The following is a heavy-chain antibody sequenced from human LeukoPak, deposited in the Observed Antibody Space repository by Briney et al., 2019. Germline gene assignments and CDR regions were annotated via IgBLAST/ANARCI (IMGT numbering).Heavy chain of an antibody. CDR3: ARDQRGSYYGFFDY. V-gene: IGHV3-48*03. CDR2: ISSSGSTT. CDR1: GFTFSSYE. D-gene: IGHD1-26*01. Sequence: GGSLRLSCAASGFTFSSYEMNWVRQAPGKGLEWVSYISSSGSTTHYADSVKGRFTFSRDNAKNSLYLQMNSLRAEDTAVYYCARDQRGSYYGFFDYWGQGTLVTVSS. J-gene: IGHJ4*02.